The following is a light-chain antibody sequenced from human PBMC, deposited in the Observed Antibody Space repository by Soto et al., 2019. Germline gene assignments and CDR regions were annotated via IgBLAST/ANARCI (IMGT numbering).Light chain of an antibody. CDR2: DAS. CDR3: QQSDSTPYT. J-gene: IGKJ2*01. Sequence: DIQMTESPSSLSASVVDRVTITCRASQTISTYLNLYQQKPGKAPRLLIYDASSLLSGVPSRFSGSGSGTAFTLTIARLPPQDFSPYYCQQSDSTPYTFGQGTKV. CDR1: QTISTY. V-gene: IGKV1-39*01.